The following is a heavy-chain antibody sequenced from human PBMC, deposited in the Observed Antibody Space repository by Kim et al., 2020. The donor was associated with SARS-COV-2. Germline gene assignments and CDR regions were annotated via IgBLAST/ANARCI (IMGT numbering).Heavy chain of an antibody. D-gene: IGHD5-12*01. Sequence: SETLSLTCTVSGASISVDSYYWGWIRQPPGKGLEWIATISYSGSTYYNPSLKSRVTISVDTYKNQFSLKLSSVTAADTAVYYCARRNRGYHAFDIWGQGTMVTVSS. J-gene: IGHJ3*02. CDR1: GASISVDSYY. CDR2: ISYSGST. V-gene: IGHV4-39*01. CDR3: ARRNRGYHAFDI.